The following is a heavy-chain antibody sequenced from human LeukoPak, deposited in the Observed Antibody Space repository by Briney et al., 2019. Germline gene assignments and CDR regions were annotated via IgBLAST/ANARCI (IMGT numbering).Heavy chain of an antibody. D-gene: IGHD2-2*01. CDR1: GFTFSSYS. CDR2: ISSTSSYI. V-gene: IGHV3-21*01. CDR3: AGPSSTVY. J-gene: IGHJ4*02. Sequence: GGSLTLSCAASGFTFSSYSMNWVRQAPGKGLEWVSSISSTSSYIYYADSVKGRFTISRDNAKNSLYLQMNSLRAEDTAVYYCAGPSSTVYWGRGTLVTVSP.